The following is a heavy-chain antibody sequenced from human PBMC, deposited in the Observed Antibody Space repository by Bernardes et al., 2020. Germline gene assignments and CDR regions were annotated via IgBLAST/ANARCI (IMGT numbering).Heavy chain of an antibody. D-gene: IGHD6-19*01. J-gene: IGHJ3*02. CDR2: IYPGDSDT. CDR3: ARVNSSGLGGYDAFDI. Sequence: GESLKISCKGSGYSFTSYWIGWVRQMPGKGLEWMGIIYPGDSDTRYSPSFQGQVTISADKSISTAYLQWSSLKASDTAMYYCARVNSSGLGGYDAFDIWGQGTMVTVSS. V-gene: IGHV5-51*01. CDR1: GYSFTSYW.